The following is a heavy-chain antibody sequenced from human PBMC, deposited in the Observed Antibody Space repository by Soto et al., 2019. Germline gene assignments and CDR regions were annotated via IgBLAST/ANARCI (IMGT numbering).Heavy chain of an antibody. Sequence: QVQLVQSGAEVKKPGSSVKVSCKASGGTFSSYAISWVRQAPGQGLEWMGGIIPIFGTANYAQKFQGRVTITADESPSTAYMELRSLRSEDTAVYYCARDGGYCSSTSCYGYYYYGMDVWGQGTTVTVSS. CDR3: ARDGGYCSSTSCYGYYYYGMDV. CDR2: IIPIFGTA. D-gene: IGHD2-2*03. CDR1: GGTFSSYA. V-gene: IGHV1-69*01. J-gene: IGHJ6*02.